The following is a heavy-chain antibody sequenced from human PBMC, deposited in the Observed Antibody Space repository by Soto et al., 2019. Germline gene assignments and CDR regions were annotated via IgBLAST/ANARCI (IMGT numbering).Heavy chain of an antibody. D-gene: IGHD2-2*02. V-gene: IGHV1-18*04. CDR1: GYTFTSYG. J-gene: IGHJ4*02. CDR3: ARDHCSSTSCYTAVDY. Sequence: ASVKVSCKASGYTFTSYGISWVRPAPGQGLEWMGWISAYNANTNYARKLQGRVTMTTDTSTSTAYMKLRSLRSDDTAVYYCARDHCSSTSCYTAVDYWGQGTLVTVSS. CDR2: ISAYNANT.